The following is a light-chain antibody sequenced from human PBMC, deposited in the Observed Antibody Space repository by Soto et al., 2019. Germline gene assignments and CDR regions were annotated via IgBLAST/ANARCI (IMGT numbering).Light chain of an antibody. V-gene: IGKV3-20*01. Sequence: EIVLTQSPGTVSLSPGERATLSCRASQSVYNNYIAWYQQSPGQAPRVLIYGASTRATGTPDRFSGSGSGTDFTFTISRLEPEDSAVYYCQQYGSSPLTFGQGTKVDIK. CDR1: QSVYNNY. J-gene: IGKJ1*01. CDR3: QQYGSSPLT. CDR2: GAS.